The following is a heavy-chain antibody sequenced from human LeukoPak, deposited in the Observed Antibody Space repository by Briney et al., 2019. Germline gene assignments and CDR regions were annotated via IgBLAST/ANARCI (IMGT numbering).Heavy chain of an antibody. CDR1: GGTFSSYA. Sequence: SVKVSCKASGGTFSSYAISWVRQAPGQGLGWMGGIIPIFVTANYAQKFQGRVTITADKSTSTAYMELSSLRSEDTAVYYCATDCSSTSCYGFWGQGTLVTVSS. CDR3: ATDCSSTSCYGF. V-gene: IGHV1-69*06. D-gene: IGHD2-2*01. J-gene: IGHJ4*02. CDR2: IIPIFVTA.